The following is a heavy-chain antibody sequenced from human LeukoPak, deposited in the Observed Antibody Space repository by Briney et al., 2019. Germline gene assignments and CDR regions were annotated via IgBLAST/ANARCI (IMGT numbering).Heavy chain of an antibody. D-gene: IGHD1-26*01. J-gene: IGHJ4*02. Sequence: SETLSLTCTVSGGSISSSSYYWGWIRQPPGKGLEWIESIYYSGSTYYNPSLKSRVTISVDTSKNQFSLKLSSVTAADTAVYYCARKVSGSYGHFDYWGQGTLVTVSS. CDR2: IYYSGST. CDR1: GGSISSSSYY. CDR3: ARKVSGSYGHFDY. V-gene: IGHV4-39*07.